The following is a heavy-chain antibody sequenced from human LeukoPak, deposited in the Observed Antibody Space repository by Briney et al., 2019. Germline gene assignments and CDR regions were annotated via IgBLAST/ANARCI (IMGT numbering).Heavy chain of an antibody. CDR3: ARDYASEYMDV. Sequence: GGSLRLSCAASGFTFSDFYMSWIRQAPGQGLEWLSYISTTGYTIYYADSVKGRFTISRDNTQNSLFLQMDSLRVEDTAVYYCARDYASEYMDVWGKGTTVTVSS. CDR2: ISTTGYTI. J-gene: IGHJ6*03. D-gene: IGHD3-16*01. CDR1: GFTFSDFY. V-gene: IGHV3-11*04.